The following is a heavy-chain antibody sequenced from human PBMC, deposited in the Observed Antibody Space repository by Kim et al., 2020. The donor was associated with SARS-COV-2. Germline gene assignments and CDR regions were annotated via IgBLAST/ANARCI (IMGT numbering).Heavy chain of an antibody. CDR2: GSEK. Sequence: GSEKYYVDSVKGLFTISRDDAKNLLYLQMNTLKGEDTALYYCARGGVPDYWGQGTLVTVSS. V-gene: IGHV3-7*01. CDR3: ARGGVPDY. J-gene: IGHJ4*02. D-gene: IGHD3-10*01.